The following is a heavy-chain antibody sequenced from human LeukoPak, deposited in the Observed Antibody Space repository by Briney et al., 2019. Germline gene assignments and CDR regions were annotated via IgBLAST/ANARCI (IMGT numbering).Heavy chain of an antibody. Sequence: GGSLRLSCAASGFSFSSYNMNWVRQAPGKGPEGVSSITSSSSYIYYAESVKGRFTISRDNAKNSLYLQMYILRVEDTAVYYCARDPYSGSYGPYYYYYMDVWGKGTTVTISS. CDR3: ARDPYSGSYGPYYYYYMDV. V-gene: IGHV3-21*06. J-gene: IGHJ6*03. D-gene: IGHD1-26*01. CDR2: ITSSSSYI. CDR1: GFSFSSYN.